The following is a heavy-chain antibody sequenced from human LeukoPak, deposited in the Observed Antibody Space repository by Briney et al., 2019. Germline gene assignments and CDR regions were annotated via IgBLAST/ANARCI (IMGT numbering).Heavy chain of an antibody. J-gene: IGHJ5*02. CDR1: GYTFTSYG. CDR3: ARDRAGTTGNWFDP. V-gene: IGHV1-18*04. Sequence: GASVKVSCKASGYTFTSYGISWVRQAPGQGLEWMGWISAYNGNTNYAQKLQGRVTMTTDTSTSTAYMELRSLRSDDTAMYYCARDRAGTTGNWFDPWGQGTLVTVSS. CDR2: ISAYNGNT. D-gene: IGHD1-1*01.